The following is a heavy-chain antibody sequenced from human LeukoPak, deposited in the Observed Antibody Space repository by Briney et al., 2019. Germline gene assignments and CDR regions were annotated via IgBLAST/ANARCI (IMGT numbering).Heavy chain of an antibody. Sequence: ASVKVSCKASGYTFTGYGISWVRQAPGQGLEWMGWISAYNGNTNYAQKLQGRVTMTTDTSTSTAYMELRSLRSDDTAVYYCARDSLSLAANYYYYGMDVWGKGTTVTVSS. CDR3: ARDSLSLAANYYYYGMDV. J-gene: IGHJ6*04. D-gene: IGHD6-25*01. CDR2: ISAYNGNT. V-gene: IGHV1-18*04. CDR1: GYTFTGYG.